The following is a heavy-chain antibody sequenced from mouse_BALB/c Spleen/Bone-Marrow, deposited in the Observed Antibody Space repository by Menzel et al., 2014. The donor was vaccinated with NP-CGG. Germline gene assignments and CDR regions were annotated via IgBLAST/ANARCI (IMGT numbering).Heavy chain of an antibody. Sequence: EVMLVESGGGLVQPGSSLKISCAASGFDFRGFCMGWVRLAPGKGLEWIGEINPDSSTINYTTSLKDRFIISRDNANNTLYLQMSKVRSEDTALYCCASLGFCGGFAYWGQGTLVTVSA. D-gene: IGHD2-2*01. CDR2: INPDSSTI. J-gene: IGHJ3*01. V-gene: IGHV4-1*02. CDR1: GFDFRGFC. CDR3: ASLGFCGGFAY.